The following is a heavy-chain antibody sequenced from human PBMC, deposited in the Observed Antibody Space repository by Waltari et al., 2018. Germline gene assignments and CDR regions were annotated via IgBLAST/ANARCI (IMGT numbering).Heavy chain of an antibody. D-gene: IGHD3-3*01. V-gene: IGHV4-4*07. CDR2: IYASGGT. J-gene: IGHJ6*02. CDR1: GGSISSYY. Sequence: QVQLQESGPGLVKPSETLSLICNVSGGSISSYYWNWIRQPAGKGLEWIGRIYASGGTSYNPSLESRISMSVDTSKNHFSLKLSSVTAADTGVYYCAGSSNFGIYGLDVWGQGTTVVVS. CDR3: AGSSNFGIYGLDV.